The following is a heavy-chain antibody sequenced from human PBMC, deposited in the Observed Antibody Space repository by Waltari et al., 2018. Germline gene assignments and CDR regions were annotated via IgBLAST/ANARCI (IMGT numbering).Heavy chain of an antibody. CDR1: GGSFSGYY. CDR2: INHNGNR. Sequence: QVQLQQWGAGQLQPSETLSLTCGVSGGSFSGYYWGWIRQPPGKGLDWIGEINHNGNRNYNPSLRSRVTMLIDTSRSQFSLKVNSVTAADTAVYYCVRLEDCSGPGGNCYSGDSFALDVWGQGTTVTVSS. J-gene: IGHJ6*02. D-gene: IGHD2-15*01. V-gene: IGHV4-34*02. CDR3: VRLEDCSGPGGNCYSGDSFALDV.